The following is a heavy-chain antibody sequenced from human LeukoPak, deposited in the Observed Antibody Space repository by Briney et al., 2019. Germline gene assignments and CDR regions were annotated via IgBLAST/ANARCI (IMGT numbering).Heavy chain of an antibody. D-gene: IGHD3-9*01. CDR3: ARLTGYSPESWFDP. J-gene: IGHJ5*02. Sequence: SETLSLTCTVSGGSINSYYWSWIRQPPGKGLEWIGYIYYSGSTNYNPSLKSRVTISVHTSKNQFSLKLSSVTAADTAVYYCARLTGYSPESWFDPWGQGTLVTVSS. CDR1: GGSINSYY. V-gene: IGHV4-59*01. CDR2: IYYSGST.